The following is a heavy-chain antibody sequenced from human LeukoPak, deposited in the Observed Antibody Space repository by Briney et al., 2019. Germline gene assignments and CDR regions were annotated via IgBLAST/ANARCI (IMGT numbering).Heavy chain of an antibody. V-gene: IGHV3-30*03. CDR3: AREGYYGSGSPPSLYFDY. CDR2: TSSDLNVE. CDR1: GFTFSSYG. J-gene: IGHJ4*02. Sequence: GGSLTLSCAASGFTFSSYGMHWVRQAPGKGLEWVAVTSSDLNVELYADSVKGRFTISRDNSRSTLYLQMNSLRPEDTAIYYCAREGYYGSGSPPSLYFDYWGQGTLVTVSS. D-gene: IGHD3-10*01.